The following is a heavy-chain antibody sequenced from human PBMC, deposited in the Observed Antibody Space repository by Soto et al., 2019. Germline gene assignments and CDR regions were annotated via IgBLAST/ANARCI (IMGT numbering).Heavy chain of an antibody. Sequence: SETLSLTCTVSGGSISSSSYYWGWIRQPPGKGLEWIGSIYYSGNTYYTPSLKSRVTISVDTSKNQFSLKLSSVTAADTAVYYCAREGGRYCSGGSCQVDYWGQGTLVTVSS. CDR1: GGSISSSSYY. CDR3: AREGGRYCSGGSCQVDY. J-gene: IGHJ4*02. CDR2: IYYSGNT. D-gene: IGHD2-15*01. V-gene: IGHV4-39*02.